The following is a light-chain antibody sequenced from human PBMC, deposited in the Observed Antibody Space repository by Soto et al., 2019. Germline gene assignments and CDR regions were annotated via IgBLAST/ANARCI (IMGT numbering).Light chain of an antibody. Sequence: DIQITQSPSTLSASVGDRVTITCRASQSIRSWLAWYQQKPGKAPKLLIQKASSLESGVPSRFSGSGSGTEFTLTISSLQPDDFATYYCQQYDSFSLTFGGGTKVEIK. J-gene: IGKJ4*01. CDR1: QSIRSW. CDR3: QQYDSFSLT. CDR2: KAS. V-gene: IGKV1-5*03.